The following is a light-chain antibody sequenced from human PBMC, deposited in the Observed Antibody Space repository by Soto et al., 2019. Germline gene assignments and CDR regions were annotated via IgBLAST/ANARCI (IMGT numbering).Light chain of an antibody. J-gene: IGKJ4*01. CDR3: QQYNNCPLT. CDR1: QSVSSN. V-gene: IGKV3-15*01. Sequence: EIVMTQSPATLSVSPGERATLSCRASQSVSSNFAWYQQKPGQAPRLLIYGVSTRATGIPAKFSGSGSETEFTLTISSLQSEDFAVYYCQQYNNCPLTFGGGTKVEIK. CDR2: GVS.